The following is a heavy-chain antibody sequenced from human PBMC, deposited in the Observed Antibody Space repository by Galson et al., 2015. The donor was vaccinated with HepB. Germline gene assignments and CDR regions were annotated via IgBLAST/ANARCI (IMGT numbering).Heavy chain of an antibody. D-gene: IGHD6-19*01. J-gene: IGHJ4*02. CDR3: AKDQRSAWYVLDY. V-gene: IGHV3-23*01. Sequence: SLRPSCAASGFIFSNYAMTWVRQAPGKGLEWVSAISGSGGSTYYTGSVKGRFTISRDNSKHTLYLQMNSLRAEDTAVYYCAKDQRSAWYVLDYWGQGTQVTVSS. CDR2: ISGSGGST. CDR1: GFIFSNYA.